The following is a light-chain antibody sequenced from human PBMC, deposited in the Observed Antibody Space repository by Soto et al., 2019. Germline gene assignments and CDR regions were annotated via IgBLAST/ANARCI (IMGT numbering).Light chain of an antibody. Sequence: DIQMTQSPSTLSASVGDRVTITCRASQSISIWLVWYQQKPGQAPKLLIYKASSLQSGVPSRFSGSGSGTEFTLTISSLQPDDFATYYCQQYNSYSRTFGQGTKVEIK. V-gene: IGKV1-5*03. CDR2: KAS. J-gene: IGKJ1*01. CDR1: QSISIW. CDR3: QQYNSYSRT.